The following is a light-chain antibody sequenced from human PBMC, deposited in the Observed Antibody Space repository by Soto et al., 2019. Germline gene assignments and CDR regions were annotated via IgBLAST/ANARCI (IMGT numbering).Light chain of an antibody. CDR1: QGIYNY. V-gene: IGKV1-27*01. Sequence: DIQMTQSPSXLXASVGDRVTITCRASQGIYNYLAWFQQKPGKVPKLLIYAASALQSGVPSRFSGSGSGTDFTLTISGLQPEDVATYYCQKYNTAPLTFGGGTKVEIK. CDR2: AAS. CDR3: QKYNTAPLT. J-gene: IGKJ4*01.